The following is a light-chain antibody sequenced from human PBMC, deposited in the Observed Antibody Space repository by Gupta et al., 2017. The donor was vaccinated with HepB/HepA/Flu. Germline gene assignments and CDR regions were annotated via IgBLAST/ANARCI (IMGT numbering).Light chain of an antibody. V-gene: IGKV2-28*01. Sequence: DVVLTQSPLSLTVTPGEPASISCRSSQSLLYDHGYNYLSWYLQKPGQSPHLLIYLGSSRASGVPDRFSGSGSGTYFTLHISRVEAEDVGTYHCMQTRQNPFTFGPGTKVD. CDR3: MQTRQNPFT. CDR2: LGS. J-gene: IGKJ3*01. CDR1: QSLLYDHGYNY.